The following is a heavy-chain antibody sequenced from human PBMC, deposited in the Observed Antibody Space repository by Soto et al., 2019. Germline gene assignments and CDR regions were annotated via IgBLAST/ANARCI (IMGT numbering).Heavy chain of an antibody. CDR1: EFTFSDYW. CDR3: VRSMTTLTIDWLDP. D-gene: IGHD4-17*01. V-gene: IGHV3-74*01. Sequence: EVQLVESGGGLVQRGGSLRLSCAAFEFTFSDYWMHWVRQAPGKGPVWLSRINGDGSSTKQALFVKGRFTISRDNAKNTPYLQIDSLSAEETAVYYCVRSMTTLTIDWLDPWGRGTQVTVSS. J-gene: IGHJ5*02. CDR2: INGDGSST.